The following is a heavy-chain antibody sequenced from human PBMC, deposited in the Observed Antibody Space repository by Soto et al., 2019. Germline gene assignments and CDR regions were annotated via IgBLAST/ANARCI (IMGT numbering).Heavy chain of an antibody. Sequence: ASVKVSCKASGYTFTSYAMHWVRQAPGQRLEWMGWINAGNGNTKYSQKFQGRVTITRDTSASTAYMELSSLRSEDTFVFYCAWWYEICWGWYFAYWGQGTLVPVSS. V-gene: IGHV1-3*01. CDR2: INAGNGNT. J-gene: IGHJ4*02. CDR1: GYTFTSYA. D-gene: IGHD2-15*01. CDR3: AWWYEICWGWYFAY.